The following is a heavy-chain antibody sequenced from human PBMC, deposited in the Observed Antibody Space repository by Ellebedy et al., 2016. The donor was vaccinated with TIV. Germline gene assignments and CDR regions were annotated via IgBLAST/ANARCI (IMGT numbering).Heavy chain of an antibody. CDR1: GFTFTGYY. CDR2: INPNSGDT. D-gene: IGHD4-23*01. CDR3: ARDLEGGNWNCAY. J-gene: IGHJ4*02. Sequence: ASVKVSXXASGFTFTGYYIHWVRQAPGQGLEWMGWINPNSGDTNIEQKFHGRVTMTRDTSISTAYMELNSLRSDDTAVYYCARDLEGGNWNCAYWGQGTLVTVSS. V-gene: IGHV1-2*02.